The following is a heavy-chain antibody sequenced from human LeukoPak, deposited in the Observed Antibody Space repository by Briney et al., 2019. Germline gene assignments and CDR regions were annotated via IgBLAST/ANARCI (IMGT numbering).Heavy chain of an antibody. CDR3: AXXXRYGDLKGAFDI. V-gene: IGHV4-59*01. Sequence: SETLSLTCTVSGGSISSYYWSWIRQPPGKGLEWIGYIYYSGSTNYNPSLKSRVTISVDTSKNQFSLKLSSVTAADTAVYYCAXXXRYGDLKGAFDIWGQGTMVTVSS. CDR2: IYYSGST. CDR1: GGSISSYY. J-gene: IGHJ3*02. D-gene: IGHD4-17*01.